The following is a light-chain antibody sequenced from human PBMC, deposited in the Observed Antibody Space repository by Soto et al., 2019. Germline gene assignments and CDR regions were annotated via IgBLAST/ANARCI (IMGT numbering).Light chain of an antibody. CDR3: QQYNNWPRT. Sequence: ELVMTQSPATLSESQGERATLSCRASQSVSSNLAWYQQKPGQAPRLLIYGASTRATGIPARFSGSGSGTEFTLTISSLQSEDFAVYYCQQYNNWPRTFGQGTKVDIK. CDR1: QSVSSN. J-gene: IGKJ1*01. CDR2: GAS. V-gene: IGKV3D-15*01.